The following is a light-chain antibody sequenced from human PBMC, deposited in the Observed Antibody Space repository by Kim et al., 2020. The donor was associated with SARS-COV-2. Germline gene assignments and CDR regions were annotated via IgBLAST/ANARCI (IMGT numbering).Light chain of an antibody. V-gene: IGLV1-44*01. CDR1: SSNIGSNT. CDR3: AAWDDSLNGPV. J-gene: IGLJ3*02. Sequence: ELTQPPSASGTPGQRVTISCSGSSSNIGSNTVNWYQQLPGTAPKLLIYSNNQRPSGVPDRFSGSQSGPSASLAISGLQSEDEADYYCAAWDDSLNGPVFGGGTQLTVL. CDR2: SNN.